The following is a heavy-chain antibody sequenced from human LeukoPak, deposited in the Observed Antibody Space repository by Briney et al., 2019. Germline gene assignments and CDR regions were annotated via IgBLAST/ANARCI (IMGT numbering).Heavy chain of an antibody. V-gene: IGHV3-7*01. CDR2: IKQDGSEK. D-gene: IGHD4-17*01. J-gene: IGHJ3*02. CDR1: GFTFSSYW. CDR3: ARADGDYGYAFDI. Sequence: TGGSLRLSCAASGFTFSSYWMSWVRQAPGKGLEWVANIKQDGSEKYYVDPVKGRFTISRDNAKNSLYLQMNSLRAEDTAVYYCARADGDYGYAFDIWGQGTMVTVSS.